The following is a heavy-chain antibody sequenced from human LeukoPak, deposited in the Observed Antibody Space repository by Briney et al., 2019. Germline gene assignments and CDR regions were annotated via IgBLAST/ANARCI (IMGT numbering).Heavy chain of an antibody. J-gene: IGHJ6*03. Sequence: SETLSLTCTVSGYSISSGYYWGWIRQPPGKGLEWIGSIYHSESTYYNPSLKSRVTISVDTSKNQFSLKLSSVTAADTAVYYCAGYYYGSGSLPYYYYYYMDVWGKGTTVTISS. CDR2: IYHSEST. CDR3: AGYYYGSGSLPYYYYYYMDV. V-gene: IGHV4-38-2*02. D-gene: IGHD3-10*01. CDR1: GYSISSGYY.